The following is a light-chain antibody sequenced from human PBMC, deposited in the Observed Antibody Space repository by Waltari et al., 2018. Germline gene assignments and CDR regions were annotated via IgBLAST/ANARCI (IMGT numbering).Light chain of an antibody. CDR1: QSISSY. CDR3: QQRDSWWT. CDR2: DAS. Sequence: EIVLTQSPATLSLSPGERATLSCRASQSISSYLAWYQQKPGQAPRPLSYDASNRAPGIPAMFSGGGSGTDFTLNISSLEPEDFAVYYCQQRDSWWTFGQGTKVEIK. J-gene: IGKJ1*01. V-gene: IGKV3-11*01.